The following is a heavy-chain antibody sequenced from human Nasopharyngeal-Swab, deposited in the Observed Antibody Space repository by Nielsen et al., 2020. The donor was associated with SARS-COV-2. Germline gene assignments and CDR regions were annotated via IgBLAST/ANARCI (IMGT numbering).Heavy chain of an antibody. J-gene: IGHJ2*01. CDR1: GGSISSSNW. CDR2: IYHSGST. Sequence: GSLRLSCAVSGGSISSSNWWSWVRQPPGKGLEWIGEIYHSGSTNYNPSLKSRVTISVDKSKNQFSLKLTSVTAADTAVYYCARTGVVVIGYFDLWGRGTLVTVSS. CDR3: ARTGVVVIGYFDL. V-gene: IGHV4-4*02. D-gene: IGHD3-22*01.